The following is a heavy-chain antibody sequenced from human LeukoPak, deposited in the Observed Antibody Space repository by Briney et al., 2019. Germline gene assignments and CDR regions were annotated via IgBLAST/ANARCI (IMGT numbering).Heavy chain of an antibody. CDR2: IIPIFGTA. CDR1: GGTFSSYA. V-gene: IGHV1-69*13. Sequence: SVKVSCKASGGTFSSYAISWVRQAPGQGLEWMGGIIPIFGTANYAQKFQGRVTITADESTSTAYMELSSLRSEDTAVYYCAREGPYCSGGSCYFVWFDPWGQGTLVTVSS. J-gene: IGHJ5*02. D-gene: IGHD2-15*01. CDR3: AREGPYCSGGSCYFVWFDP.